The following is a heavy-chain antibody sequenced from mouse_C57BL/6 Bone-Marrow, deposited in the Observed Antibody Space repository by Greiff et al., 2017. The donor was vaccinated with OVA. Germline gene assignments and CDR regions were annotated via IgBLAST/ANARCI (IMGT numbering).Heavy chain of an antibody. V-gene: IGHV1-81*01. CDR1: GYTFTSYG. D-gene: IGHD1-1*01. CDR3: ARSDYYSRYFDV. J-gene: IGHJ1*03. CDR2: IYPRSGNT. Sequence: VQLQQSGAELARPGASVKLSCKASGYTFTSYGISWVKQRTGQGLEWIGEIYPRSGNTYYNEKFKGKATLTADESSSTAYMELRSLTSEDSAVYFCARSDYYSRYFDVWGTGTTVTVSS.